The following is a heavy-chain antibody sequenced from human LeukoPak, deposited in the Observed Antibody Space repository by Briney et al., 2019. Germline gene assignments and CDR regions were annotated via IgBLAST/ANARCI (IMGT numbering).Heavy chain of an antibody. CDR1: GFTFSSYG. J-gene: IGHJ4*02. D-gene: IGHD3-22*01. Sequence: GGSLRLSCAASGFTFSSYGMHWVRQAPGKGLEWVAVISYDGSNKYYADSVKGRFTISRDNAKNSLYLQMNSLRAEDTALYYCAKDSHRDTYYYDSSGYYYCDYWGQGTLVTVSS. V-gene: IGHV3-30*18. CDR2: ISYDGSNK. CDR3: AKDSHRDTYYYDSSGYYYCDY.